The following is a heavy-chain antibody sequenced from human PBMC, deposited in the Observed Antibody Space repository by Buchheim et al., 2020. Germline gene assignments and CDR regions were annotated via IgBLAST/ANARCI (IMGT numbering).Heavy chain of an antibody. CDR1: GFDFTYGW. J-gene: IGHJ4*02. Sequence: EVQLAESGGGLVKPGGSLRLSCVASGFDFTYGWLNWVRQAPGKGLEWVGRSKSKTDGGAIDYAAPVQGRFSISRDDSKSTVYLQMNSLKSEDTGVYYCMTYWGSRADWGPGT. CDR2: SKSKTDGGAI. CDR3: MTYWGSRAD. D-gene: IGHD7-27*01. V-gene: IGHV3-15*07.